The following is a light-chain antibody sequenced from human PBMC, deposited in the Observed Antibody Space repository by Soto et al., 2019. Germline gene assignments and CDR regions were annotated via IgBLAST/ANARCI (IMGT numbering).Light chain of an antibody. CDR2: GAS. J-gene: IGKJ2*01. CDR1: QSVNSN. Sequence: IVMTQSPATLSVSPGESATLSCRTSQSVNSNLAWYQQKPGQAPRLLIYGASTRATRIPARFSGSGSGTEFPLPISSLHSEDLAVYYCQEYNTGPPYTFGQGTKLEIK. CDR3: QEYNTGPPYT. V-gene: IGKV3-15*01.